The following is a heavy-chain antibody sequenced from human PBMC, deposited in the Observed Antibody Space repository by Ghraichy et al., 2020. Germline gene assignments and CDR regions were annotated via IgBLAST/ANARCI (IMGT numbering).Heavy chain of an antibody. D-gene: IGHD6-25*01. Sequence: GSLSLSCAASGFTVINNFMTWVRQAPGKGLEWVALIYSGGTTSYADSVKGRFTLSRDSSKNTVYLQMNSLRVDDTAVYYCARGGSSSEAGSWGQGTLVTVSS. CDR3: ARGGSSSEAGS. CDR1: GFTVINNF. J-gene: IGHJ5*02. V-gene: IGHV3-66*01. CDR2: IYSGGTT.